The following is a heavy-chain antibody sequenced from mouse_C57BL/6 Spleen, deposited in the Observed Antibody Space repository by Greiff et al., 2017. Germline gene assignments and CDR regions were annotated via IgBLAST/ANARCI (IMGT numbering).Heavy chain of an antibody. CDR3: ERNFYGYGPAWFAY. CDR2: IHPNSGST. D-gene: IGHD2-2*01. CDR1: GYTFTSYW. V-gene: IGHV1-64*01. Sequence: VQLQQPGAELVKPGASVKLSCKASGYTFTSYWMHWVKQRPGQGLEWIGMIHPNSGSTNYNEKFKSKATLTVDKSSSTAYMQLSSLTSEDSAVYDCERNFYGYGPAWFAYWGQGTLVTVSA. J-gene: IGHJ3*01.